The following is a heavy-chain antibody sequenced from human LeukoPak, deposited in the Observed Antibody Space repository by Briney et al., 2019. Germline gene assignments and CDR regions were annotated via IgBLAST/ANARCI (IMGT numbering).Heavy chain of an antibody. CDR3: VRGEYSSSSSFFDY. D-gene: IGHD6-6*01. J-gene: IGHJ4*02. Sequence: GGSLRLSFAASGFPFNTYSMNWVRPAPGKGLEWVSSISSSSTYIYYADSMKGRFTISRDNAKNSLDLQMDDLRAEDTGVYYCVRGEYSSSSSFFDYWGQGTLVTVSS. CDR2: ISSSSTYI. CDR1: GFPFNTYS. V-gene: IGHV3-21*03.